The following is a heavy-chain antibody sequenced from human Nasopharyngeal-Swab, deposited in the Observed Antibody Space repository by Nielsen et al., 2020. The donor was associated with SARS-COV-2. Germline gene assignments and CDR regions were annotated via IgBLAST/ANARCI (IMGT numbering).Heavy chain of an antibody. CDR1: GFTFSSYA. Sequence: GESLKISCVASGFTFSSYAMSWVRQAPGKGLEWVSAISGDSSYTYYADSVKGRFTISRDNSKNTVSLQMNSLRAEDTAVSYRTKDRISVTLVPPAWGQGTLVTVSS. V-gene: IGHV3-23*01. D-gene: IGHD3-22*01. J-gene: IGHJ5*01. CDR3: TKDRISVTLVPPA. CDR2: ISGDSSYT.